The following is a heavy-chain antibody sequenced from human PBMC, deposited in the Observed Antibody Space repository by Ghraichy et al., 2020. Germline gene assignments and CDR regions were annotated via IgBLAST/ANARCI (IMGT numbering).Heavy chain of an antibody. CDR2: VFHSGNT. CDR1: DGSISSGGYS. D-gene: IGHD3-10*01. CDR3: AAMIRGAYYFDY. Sequence: SLNISCAVSDGSISSGGYSWSWIRQPPGKGLEWIGYVFHSGNTYYNPSLMSRVTISVDTSKNQFSLNLRSVTAADTAVYYCAAMIRGAYYFDYWGQGTLVIVSS. V-gene: IGHV4-30-2*01. J-gene: IGHJ4*02.